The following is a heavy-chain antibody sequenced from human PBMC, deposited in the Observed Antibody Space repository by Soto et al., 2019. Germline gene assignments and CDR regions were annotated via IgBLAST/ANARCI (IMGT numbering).Heavy chain of an antibody. D-gene: IGHD3-10*01. CDR1: GGSISSYY. CDR3: ARLLWSRGDWFDP. Sequence: QVQLQESGPGLVKPSETLSLTCTVSGGSISSYYWSWIRQPPGKGLEWIGYIYYSGSTNYNPSLKSRVTISVDTSKNQFSLKLSSVTAADTAVYDCARLLWSRGDWFDPWGQGTLVTVSS. CDR2: IYYSGST. V-gene: IGHV4-59*08. J-gene: IGHJ5*02.